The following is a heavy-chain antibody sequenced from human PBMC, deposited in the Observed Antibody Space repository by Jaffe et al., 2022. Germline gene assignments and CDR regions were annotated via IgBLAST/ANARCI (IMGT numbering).Heavy chain of an antibody. CDR1: GGSISSGSYY. V-gene: IGHV4-61*02. CDR3: ASEKAAAGTSGIIY. Sequence: QVQLQESGPGLVKPSQTLSLTCTVSGGSISSGSYYWSWIRQPAGKGLEWIGRIYTSGSTNYNPSLKSRVTISVDTSKNQFSLKLSSVTAADTAVYYCASEKAAAGTSGIIYWGQGTLVTVSS. J-gene: IGHJ4*02. CDR2: IYTSGST. D-gene: IGHD6-13*01.